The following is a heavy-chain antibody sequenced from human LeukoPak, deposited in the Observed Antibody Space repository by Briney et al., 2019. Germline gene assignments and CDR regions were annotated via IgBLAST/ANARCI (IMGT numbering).Heavy chain of an antibody. D-gene: IGHD3-3*01. CDR3: ARLDVEWSFDY. CDR2: IIPILGIA. V-gene: IGHV1-69*04. CDR1: GGTFSSYA. Sequence: ASVKVSCKASGGTFSSYAISWVRQAPGQGLEWMGRIIPILGIANYAQKFQGRVTITTDESTSTAYMELSSLRSEDTAVYYCARLDVEWSFDYWGQGTLVTVSS. J-gene: IGHJ4*02.